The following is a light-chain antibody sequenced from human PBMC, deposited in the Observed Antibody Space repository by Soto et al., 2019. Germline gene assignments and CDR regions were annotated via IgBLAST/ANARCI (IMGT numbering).Light chain of an antibody. V-gene: IGKV3-15*01. J-gene: IGKJ5*01. Sequence: EIVMTQSLASLSVSPGERATLSFRASQSVSSNLAWYQQKPGQAPRLLIYGASTRATGIPARFSGSGSGTDFTLTISRLEPEDFAVYYCQQYVSSPPSITFGQGTRLEIK. CDR3: QQYVSSPPSIT. CDR1: QSVSSN. CDR2: GAS.